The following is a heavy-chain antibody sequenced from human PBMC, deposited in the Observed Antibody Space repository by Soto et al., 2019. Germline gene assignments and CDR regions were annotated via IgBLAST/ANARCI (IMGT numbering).Heavy chain of an antibody. CDR3: ARETRHSDGNGYYYYYGMDV. V-gene: IGHV4-61*03. J-gene: IGHJ6*02. Sequence: PSETLSLTCAVSGGSVSSGTDYWSWTRQPPGKGLEWLGYVYYSGSTEYNPSLKSRVTISVDTSKNHFSLEVNSVTAADTALYYCARETRHSDGNGYYYYYGMDVWGQGITVTVSS. D-gene: IGHD2-8*01. CDR1: GGSVSSGTDY. CDR2: VYYSGST.